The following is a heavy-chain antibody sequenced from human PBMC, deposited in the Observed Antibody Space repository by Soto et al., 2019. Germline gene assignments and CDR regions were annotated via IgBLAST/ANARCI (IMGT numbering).Heavy chain of an antibody. D-gene: IGHD3-22*01. CDR3: ARTYYYDRSDYYSPSRDYGMDV. Sequence: ASVKVSCKASGYTFTSYDINWVRQATGQGLEWMGWMNPNSGNTGYAQKFQGRVTMTRNTSISTAYMELSSLRSEDTAVYYCARTYYYDRSDYYSPSRDYGMDVRGQGTMVTVSS. CDR1: GYTFTSYD. J-gene: IGHJ6*02. CDR2: MNPNSGNT. V-gene: IGHV1-8*01.